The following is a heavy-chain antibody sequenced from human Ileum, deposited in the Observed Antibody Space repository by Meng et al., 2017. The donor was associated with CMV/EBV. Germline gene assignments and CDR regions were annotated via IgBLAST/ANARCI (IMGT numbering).Heavy chain of an antibody. CDR1: GFTFSSYW. V-gene: IGHV3-74*01. CDR3: ANPLVGDYYYYGMDV. J-gene: IGHJ6*02. D-gene: IGHD6-13*01. Sequence: GGSLRLSCAASGFTFSSYWMHWVRQAPGKGLVWVSVINSDGTSTTYADSVKGRSTISRDNAKNTLYLQMNSLRAEDTAVYYCANPLVGDYYYYGMDVWGQGTTVTVSS. CDR2: INSDGTST.